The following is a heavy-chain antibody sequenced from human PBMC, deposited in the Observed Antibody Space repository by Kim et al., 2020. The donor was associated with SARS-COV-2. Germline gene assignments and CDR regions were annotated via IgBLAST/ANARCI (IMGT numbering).Heavy chain of an antibody. V-gene: IGHV3-30*04. CDR3: ARGGSAGYKIPHFDS. CDR1: GFIFSSYA. Sequence: GGSLRLSCEGSGFIFSSYAFSWVRQAPGKGLEWVAVISSDGKKKSYGHSVKGRFTISRDNSKNTVILQMSSLRSDDTSVYYCARGGSAGYKIPHFDSWGLGAPVTVSS. J-gene: IGHJ4*02. D-gene: IGHD3-9*01. CDR2: ISSDGKKK.